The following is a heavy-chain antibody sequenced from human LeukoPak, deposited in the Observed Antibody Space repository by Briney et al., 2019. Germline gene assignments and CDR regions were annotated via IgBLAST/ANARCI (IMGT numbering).Heavy chain of an antibody. J-gene: IGHJ4*02. D-gene: IGHD3-16*02. V-gene: IGHV3-33*07. Sequence: QSGGSLRLSCEASGFTFSAYAMTWVRQAPGKGLEWVAVIWSDGSNQYYAGSVKGRFTISRDNSMNTLYLQMNGLRAEDTAVYHCARDELSSYYFNYWGQGTLVTVSS. CDR1: GFTFSAYA. CDR3: ARDELSSYYFNY. CDR2: IWSDGSNQ.